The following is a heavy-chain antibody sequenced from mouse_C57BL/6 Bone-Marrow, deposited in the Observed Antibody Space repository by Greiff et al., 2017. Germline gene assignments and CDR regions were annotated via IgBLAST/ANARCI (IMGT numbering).Heavy chain of an antibody. CDR1: GYTFTSYG. J-gene: IGHJ4*01. Sequence: VQLQQSGAELARPGASVKLSCTASGYTFTSYGISWVKQRTGQGLEWIGEIYPRSGNTYYNEKFKGKATLTADKASSTAYMELRRLTSEDSAVYFCARRRVTRPSYAMDYWGQGTSVTVSS. CDR3: ARRRVTRPSYAMDY. V-gene: IGHV1-81*01. D-gene: IGHD2-5*01. CDR2: IYPRSGNT.